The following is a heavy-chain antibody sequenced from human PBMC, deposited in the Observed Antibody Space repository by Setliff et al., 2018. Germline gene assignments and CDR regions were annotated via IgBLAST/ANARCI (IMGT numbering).Heavy chain of an antibody. D-gene: IGHD5-18*01. CDR2: ISVYNGDT. CDR1: GYTFRNYA. Sequence: RASVKVSCKASGYTFRNYAFAWVRQAPGQGLEWVGWISVYNGDTNYAQKFQGRVTLTTDTSTSTAYMELRGLTSDDSAFYYCARAPSVELVTIRTNSWFTYWGQGTLVTVSS. V-gene: IGHV1-18*01. CDR3: ARAPSVELVTIRTNSWFTY. J-gene: IGHJ4*02.